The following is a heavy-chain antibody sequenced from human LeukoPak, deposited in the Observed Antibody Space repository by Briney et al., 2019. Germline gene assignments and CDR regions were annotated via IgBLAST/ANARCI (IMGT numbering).Heavy chain of an antibody. D-gene: IGHD5-18*01. J-gene: IGHJ4*02. CDR1: GFTLSSYW. CDR2: INSDGSST. Sequence: PGGSTRLSCAVSGFTLSSYWMHWVRQAPGKGLVWVSHINSDGSSTSYADSVKGRFTISRDNAKNTLYLQMNSLRAEDTAVYYCARGGGYSYGPLDYWGQGTLVTVSS. CDR3: ARGGGYSYGPLDY. V-gene: IGHV3-74*01.